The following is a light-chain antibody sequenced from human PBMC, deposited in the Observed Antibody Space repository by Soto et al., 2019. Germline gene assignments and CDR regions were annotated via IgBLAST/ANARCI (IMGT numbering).Light chain of an antibody. J-gene: IGKJ5*01. CDR3: QDSSSSSSTT. CDR2: EAS. V-gene: IGKV1-5*03. Sequence: DIQMTQSPSTLSASVGDRITITCRASQSFSTWLAWYQQKPGKAPKLLIYEASRLKSGVPSRFSGSESGTEFTLTISSLQPDDFATYYCQDSSSSSSTTFGQGTRLEI. CDR1: QSFSTW.